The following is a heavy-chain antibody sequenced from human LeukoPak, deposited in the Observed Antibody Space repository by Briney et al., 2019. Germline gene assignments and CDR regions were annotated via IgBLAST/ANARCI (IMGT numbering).Heavy chain of an antibody. CDR1: GFTFDDYT. V-gene: IGHV3-43*01. CDR3: AKDMIAYRGGDCYHDAFDI. CDR2: ISWDGGST. D-gene: IGHD2-21*02. Sequence: GGSLRLTCAASGFTFDDYTMHWVRQAPGKGLEWVSLISWDGGSTYYADSVKGRFTISRDNSKNSLYLQMNSLRTEDTALYYCAKDMIAYRGGDCYHDAFDIWGQGTMVTVSS. J-gene: IGHJ3*02.